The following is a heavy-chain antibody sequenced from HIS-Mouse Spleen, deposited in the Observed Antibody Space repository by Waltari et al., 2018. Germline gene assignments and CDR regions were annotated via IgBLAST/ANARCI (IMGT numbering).Heavy chain of an antibody. CDR1: GYTFPGYH. V-gene: IGHV1-2*02. J-gene: IGHJ4*02. D-gene: IGHD7-27*01. CDR2: INPNSGGT. Sequence: VQLVQSGAEVKKPGAAVKDSCRAYGYTFPGYHMHWVRQAPGQGLEWMGWINPNSGGTNYAQKFQGRVTMTRDTSISTAYMELSRLRSDDTAVYYCARDQLGGFDYWGQGTLVTVSS. CDR3: ARDQLGGFDY.